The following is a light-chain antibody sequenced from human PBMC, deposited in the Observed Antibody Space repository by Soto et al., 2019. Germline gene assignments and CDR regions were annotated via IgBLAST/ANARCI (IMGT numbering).Light chain of an antibody. V-gene: IGKV3-15*01. CDR1: QSVSDN. Sequence: EIVMTQSPATLSVSPGERATLSCRAGQSVSDNLAWYQQRPGQAPRLLFYGASTRATGVPVRFSASGSGTEFTLTISSLQSEDFAVYYCQQYGSSLLTFGGGTKVEIK. J-gene: IGKJ4*01. CDR2: GAS. CDR3: QQYGSSLLT.